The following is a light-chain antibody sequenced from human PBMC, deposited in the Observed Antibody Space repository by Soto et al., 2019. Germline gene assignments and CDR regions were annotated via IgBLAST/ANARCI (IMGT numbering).Light chain of an antibody. CDR1: QSVSSN. Sequence: EIVMTQSLATLSVSPGERATLSCRASQSVSSNLAWYQQKPGQAPRLLIYGASTRATGIPARFSGSGCGTEFTLTISSLQSEDFAVYYCQQYNNWPPWTFGQGTKVELK. CDR3: QQYNNWPPWT. V-gene: IGKV3-15*01. CDR2: GAS. J-gene: IGKJ1*01.